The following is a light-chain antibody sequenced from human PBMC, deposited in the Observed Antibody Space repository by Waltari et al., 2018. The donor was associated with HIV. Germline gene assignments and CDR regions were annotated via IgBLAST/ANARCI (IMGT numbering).Light chain of an antibody. CDR3: QQYYTYG. CDR2: KAS. J-gene: IGKJ2*03. V-gene: IGKV1-5*03. Sequence: NIRTWLAWYQQKPGKAPKLLIYKASSLESGVSSRFSGSGSGTEFTLTINGLQPDDFGTYYCQQYYTYGFGQGTNLEIK. CDR1: NIRTW.